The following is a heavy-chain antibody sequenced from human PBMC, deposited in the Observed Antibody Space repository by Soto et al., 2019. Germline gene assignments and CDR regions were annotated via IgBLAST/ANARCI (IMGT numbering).Heavy chain of an antibody. CDR3: ARAPSEYIWGSYLRYFEY. CDR1: GFPFSNYA. CDR2: ISGNSGHA. J-gene: IGHJ4*02. V-gene: IGHV3-23*01. D-gene: IGHD3-16*02. Sequence: EVELLESGGAFIQPGGSLRLSCAASGFPFSNYAMAWVRQASGKGLEWVSGISGNSGHAFYADSVKGRFTSSRDNSRNTLYLQMESLRAEDTATYYCARAPSEYIWGSYLRYFEYWGQGTLVAVSS.